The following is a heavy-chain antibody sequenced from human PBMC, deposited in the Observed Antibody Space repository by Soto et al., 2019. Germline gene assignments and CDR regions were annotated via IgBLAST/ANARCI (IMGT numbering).Heavy chain of an antibody. J-gene: IGHJ4*02. CDR1: GFTFSSFE. V-gene: IGHV3-48*03. D-gene: IGHD3-22*01. CDR2: ISSSSSYT. Sequence: EVQLVESGGGLVQPGGSLRLSCAASGFTFSSFEMNWVRQAPGKGLEWVSYISSSSSYTNYADSVKGRFTISRDNAKNSLYLQMNSLRAEDTAVYYCAIGKDYYDSSAPLSAFDYWGQGTLVTVSS. CDR3: AIGKDYYDSSAPLSAFDY.